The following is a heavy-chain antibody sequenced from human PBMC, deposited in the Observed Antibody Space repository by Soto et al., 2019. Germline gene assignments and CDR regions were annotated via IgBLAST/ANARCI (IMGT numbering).Heavy chain of an antibody. D-gene: IGHD1-26*01. CDR3: ARDGREASGMDV. V-gene: IGHV4-59*11. CDR1: GGSISSHY. J-gene: IGHJ6*02. CDR2: IYYRGST. Sequence: SETLSLTCTVSGGSISSHYWIWVRQAPGKGLEWIGHIYYRGSTSYNPSLRSRSTISVDTSNNQFSLKLNSVTTADTAVYYCARDGREASGMDVWGQGTKVTVSS.